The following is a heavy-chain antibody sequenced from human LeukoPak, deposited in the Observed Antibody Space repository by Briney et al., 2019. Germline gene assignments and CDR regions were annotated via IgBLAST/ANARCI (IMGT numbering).Heavy chain of an antibody. CDR3: ARHNSGQLKAFDI. J-gene: IGHJ3*02. Sequence: PGESLRISCKGSGYSFTTYWIAWVRQMPGKGLEWMGIIYPGDSDTRYSPSFQGQVTISADTSIGTAYLQWSSLKASDTAMYYCARHNSGQLKAFDIWGQGTMVTVSS. V-gene: IGHV5-51*01. D-gene: IGHD6-6*01. CDR1: GYSFTTYW. CDR2: IYPGDSDT.